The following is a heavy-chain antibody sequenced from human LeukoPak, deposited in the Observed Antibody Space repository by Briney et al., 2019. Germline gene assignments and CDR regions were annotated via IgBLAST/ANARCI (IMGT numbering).Heavy chain of an antibody. CDR3: ARYSSSWFDAFDI. CDR1: GFPFYDYA. D-gene: IGHD6-13*01. CDR2: INWNGGST. Sequence: GGSLRLSCAASGFPFYDYAMSWVRQAPGNGLEWVSGINWNGGSTGYADSVKGRFTISRDNAKNSLYLQMNSLRAEDTAVYYCARYSSSWFDAFDIWGQGTMVTVSS. V-gene: IGHV3-20*04. J-gene: IGHJ3*02.